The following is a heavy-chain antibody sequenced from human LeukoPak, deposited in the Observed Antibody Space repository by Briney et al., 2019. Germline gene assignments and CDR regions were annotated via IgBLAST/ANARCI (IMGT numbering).Heavy chain of an antibody. V-gene: IGHV3-7*01. CDR3: ARSPSWILYFDS. D-gene: IGHD5-12*01. Sequence: GGSLRLSCEASGFTFRSYWMTWGRQAPGKGLEWVSNIKQDGSEKYYVDSVKDRFTVSRDNAKNALDLQMNSLRVEDTAVYYCARSPSWILYFDSWGQGTLVTVSS. J-gene: IGHJ4*02. CDR1: GFTFRSYW. CDR2: IKQDGSEK.